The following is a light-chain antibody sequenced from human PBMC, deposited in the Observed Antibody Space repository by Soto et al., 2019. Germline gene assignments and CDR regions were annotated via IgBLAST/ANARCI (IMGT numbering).Light chain of an antibody. J-gene: IGLJ2*01. CDR1: SSDVGSYNL. V-gene: IGLV2-23*02. CDR3: CSYAGSRVVV. Sequence: QSALTQPASVSGSPGQSITISCTGTSSDVGSYNLVSWYQQHPGKAPKLMIYEVSKRPSGVSNRFSGSKSGNTASLTISGLQAEDEADYYCCSYAGSRVVVFGGGTKLTGL. CDR2: EVS.